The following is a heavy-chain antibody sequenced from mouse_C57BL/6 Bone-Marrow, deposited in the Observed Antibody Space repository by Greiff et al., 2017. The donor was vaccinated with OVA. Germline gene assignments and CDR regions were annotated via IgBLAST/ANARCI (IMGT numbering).Heavy chain of an antibody. CDR3: ARIYSNPFAY. CDR2: IYPGSGST. J-gene: IGHJ3*01. V-gene: IGHV1-55*01. CDR1: GYTFTSYW. D-gene: IGHD2-5*01. Sequence: QVHVKQSGAELVKPGASVKMSCKASGYTFTSYWITWVKQRPGQGLEWIGDIYPGSGSTNYNEKLKSKATLTVDTSSSTAYMQLSSLTSEDSAVYYCARIYSNPFAYWGQGTLVTVSA.